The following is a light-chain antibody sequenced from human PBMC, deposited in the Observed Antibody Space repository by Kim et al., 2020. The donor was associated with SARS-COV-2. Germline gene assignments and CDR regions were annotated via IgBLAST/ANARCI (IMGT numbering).Light chain of an antibody. V-gene: IGLV9-49*01. CDR1: SGYSNYK. CDR3: GADHGSGSNFAFYV. J-gene: IGLJ1*01. Sequence: QPVLTQPPSASASLGAPVTLTCTLSSGYSNYKVDWYQQRPGKGPRFVMRVGTGGIVGSKGDGIPDRFSVLGSGLNRYLTIKNIQEEDESDYHCGADHGSGSNFAFYVFGTGTKVTVL. CDR2: VGTGGIVG.